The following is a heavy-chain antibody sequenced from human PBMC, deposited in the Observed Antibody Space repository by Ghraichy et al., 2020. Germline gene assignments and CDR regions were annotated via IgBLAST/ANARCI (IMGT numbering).Heavy chain of an antibody. D-gene: IGHD1-26*01. CDR1: GFTFSSYA. CDR3: VKRMGSTDAFDI. CDR2: ISGSGGST. V-gene: IGHV3-23*01. Sequence: GGSLRLSCAASGFTFSSYAMSWVRQAPGKGLEWVSAISGSGGSTYYADSVKGRFTISRDNSKNTLYLQMNSLRAEDTAVYYCVKRMGSTDAFDIWGQGTMVTVSS. J-gene: IGHJ3*02.